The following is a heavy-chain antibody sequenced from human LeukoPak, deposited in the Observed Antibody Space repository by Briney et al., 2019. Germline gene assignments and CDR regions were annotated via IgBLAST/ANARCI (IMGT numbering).Heavy chain of an antibody. D-gene: IGHD5-18*01. CDR2: IYYSGST. CDR3: ALTGTAPKGRGYSYGSFDY. J-gene: IGHJ4*02. V-gene: IGHV4-59*01. Sequence: PSETLSLTCTVSGGSIRSYYWSWIRQPPGKGLEWIGYIYYSGSTNYNPSLKSRVTISVDTSKNQFSLKLSSVTAADTAVYYCALTGTAPKGRGYSYGSFDYWGQGTLVTVSS. CDR1: GGSIRSYY.